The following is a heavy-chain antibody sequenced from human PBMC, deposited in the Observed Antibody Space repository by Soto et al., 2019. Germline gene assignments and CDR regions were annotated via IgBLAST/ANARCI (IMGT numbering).Heavy chain of an antibody. CDR3: ARGPPSSYCSGGSCYSNPLSDC. Sequence: PWETLSLTCAVYGGSFSGYYWSWIRQPPGKGLEWIGEINHSGSTNYNPSLKSRVTISVDTSKNQFSLKLSSVTAADTAVYYCARGPPSSYCSGGSCYSNPLSDCWGQGTLVT. CDR2: INHSGST. V-gene: IGHV4-34*01. CDR1: GGSFSGYY. D-gene: IGHD2-15*01. J-gene: IGHJ4*02.